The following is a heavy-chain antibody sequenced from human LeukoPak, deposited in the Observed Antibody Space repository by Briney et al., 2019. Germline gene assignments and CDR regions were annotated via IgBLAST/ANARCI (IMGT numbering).Heavy chain of an antibody. V-gene: IGHV3-23*01. D-gene: IGHD2-21*02. CDR2: MSGSGGST. J-gene: IGHJ1*01. Sequence: PRGSLRLSCAASGSTFTSYAMSWVRQAPGKGLEWVSAMSGSGGSTYYADSVTGRFTLSRDKSKNPLYLERTSQRTKDTLVTFCASEIPVAYCGGDCYSRYFQHWGQGTLVTVSS. CDR1: GSTFTSYA. CDR3: ASEIPVAYCGGDCYSRYFQH.